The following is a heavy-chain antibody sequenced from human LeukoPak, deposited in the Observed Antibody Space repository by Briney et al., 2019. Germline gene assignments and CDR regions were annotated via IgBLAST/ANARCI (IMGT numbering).Heavy chain of an antibody. D-gene: IGHD2-15*01. J-gene: IGHJ4*02. CDR2: ISSSGSTI. Sequence: GGSLRLSCAASGFTFSDYYMSWIRQAPGKGLEWVSYISSSGSTIYYADSVKGRFTISRDNAKNSLYLQMNSLRAEDTAVYYCARRQILGYCSGGSCYGGYYFDYWGQGTLVTVSS. CDR3: ARRQILGYCSGGSCYGGYYFDY. CDR1: GFTFSDYY. V-gene: IGHV3-11*01.